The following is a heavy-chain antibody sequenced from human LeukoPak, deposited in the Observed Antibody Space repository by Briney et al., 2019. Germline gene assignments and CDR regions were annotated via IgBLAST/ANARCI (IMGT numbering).Heavy chain of an antibody. Sequence: PSETLSLTCTVCGGSISSYYWSWIRQPPGKGLEWIGYIYTSGSTNYNPSLKSRVTISVDTSKNQFSLKLSSVTAADTAVFYCARHFAVGSNYYYYMDVWGKGTTVTVSS. V-gene: IGHV4-4*09. CDR1: GGSISSYY. CDR3: ARHFAVGSNYYYYMDV. J-gene: IGHJ6*03. D-gene: IGHD3-3*02. CDR2: IYTSGST.